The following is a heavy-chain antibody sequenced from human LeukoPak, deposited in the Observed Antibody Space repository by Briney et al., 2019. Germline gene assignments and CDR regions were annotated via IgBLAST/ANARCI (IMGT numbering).Heavy chain of an antibody. D-gene: IGHD5-18*01. Sequence: SGGSLRLSCAASGFTVSSTYMNWVRQAPGKGLEWVSVIYSGDSTNYADSVKGRFTISRDNSKNTLYLQMNSLRAEDTAVYYCIYGYTLDFWGQGTLVTVSS. CDR2: IYSGDST. J-gene: IGHJ4*02. CDR1: GFTVSSTY. V-gene: IGHV3-53*01. CDR3: IYGYTLDF.